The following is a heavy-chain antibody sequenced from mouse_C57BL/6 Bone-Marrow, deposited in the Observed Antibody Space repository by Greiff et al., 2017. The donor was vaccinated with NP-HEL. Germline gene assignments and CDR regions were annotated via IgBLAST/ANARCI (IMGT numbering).Heavy chain of an antibody. CDR1: GFTFSNYW. V-gene: IGHV6-3*01. D-gene: IGHD4-1*01. Sequence: EVKLMESGGGLVQPGGSMKLSCVASGFTFSNYWMNWVRQSPEKGLEWVAQIRLKSDNYATHYAESVKGRFTISRDDSKSSVYLQMNNLRAEDTGIYYCTEGNWDYFDYWGQGTTLTVSS. CDR3: TEGNWDYFDY. CDR2: IRLKSDNYAT. J-gene: IGHJ2*01.